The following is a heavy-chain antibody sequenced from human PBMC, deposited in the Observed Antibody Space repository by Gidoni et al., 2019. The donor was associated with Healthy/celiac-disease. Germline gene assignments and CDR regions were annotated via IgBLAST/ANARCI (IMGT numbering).Heavy chain of an antibody. V-gene: IGHV4-30-4*01. J-gene: IGHJ3*02. CDR1: GGSIRSGDYY. Sequence: QVQLQESGPGLVKPSQTLSLTCTVSGGSIRSGDYYWSWIRQPPGKGLEWIGYIYYSGSTYYNPSLKSRVTISVDTSKNQFSLKLSSVTAADTAGYYCARRSNRGYYSDDAFDIWGQGTMVTVSS. CDR2: IYYSGST. D-gene: IGHD3-22*01. CDR3: ARRSNRGYYSDDAFDI.